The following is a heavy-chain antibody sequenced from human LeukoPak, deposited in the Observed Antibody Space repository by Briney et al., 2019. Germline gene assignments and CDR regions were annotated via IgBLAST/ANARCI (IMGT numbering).Heavy chain of an antibody. V-gene: IGHV3-48*03. Sequence: GGSLRLSCAASGFTFSSYDMNWVRQAPGKGLEWVSYISSSGSTIFYADSVKGRFTVSRDNAKNSLYLQMSSLRADDTAVYYCARDQYGSGDGYYMDVWGKGTTVTISS. CDR3: ARDQYGSGDGYYMDV. CDR2: ISSSGSTI. D-gene: IGHD3-10*01. CDR1: GFTFSSYD. J-gene: IGHJ6*03.